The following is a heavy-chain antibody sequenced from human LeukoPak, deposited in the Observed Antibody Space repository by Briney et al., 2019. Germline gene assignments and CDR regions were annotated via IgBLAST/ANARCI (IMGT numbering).Heavy chain of an antibody. CDR2: IYSGDSAT. J-gene: IGHJ4*02. D-gene: IGHD7-27*01. Sequence: GESLKISCKGSGYSFSSYWIAWVRQMPGKGLEWMGIIYSGDSATKYSPSFQGQVTVSADKSISTAYLQWSSLKASDTAMYYCARQNWGVDYWGQGTLVTVSS. V-gene: IGHV5-51*01. CDR3: ARQNWGVDY. CDR1: GYSFSSYW.